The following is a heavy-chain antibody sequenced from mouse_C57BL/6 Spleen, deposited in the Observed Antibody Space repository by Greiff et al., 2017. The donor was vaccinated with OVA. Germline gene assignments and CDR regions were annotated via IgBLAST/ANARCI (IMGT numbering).Heavy chain of an antibody. Sequence: EVQLVESGGGLVKPGGSLKLSCAASGFTFSSYAMSWVRQTPEKRLEWVATISDGGSYTYYPDNVKGRFTISRDNAKNNLYLQMSHLKSEDTAMYYCARDDYYGNYGAMDYWGQGTSVTVSS. D-gene: IGHD2-1*01. CDR3: ARDDYYGNYGAMDY. V-gene: IGHV5-4*01. CDR1: GFTFSSYA. J-gene: IGHJ4*01. CDR2: ISDGGSYT.